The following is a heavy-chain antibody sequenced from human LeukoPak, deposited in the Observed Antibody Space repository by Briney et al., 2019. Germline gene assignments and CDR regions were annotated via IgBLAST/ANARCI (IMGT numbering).Heavy chain of an antibody. CDR1: GFTVSSNY. V-gene: IGHV3-53*01. J-gene: IGHJ6*02. Sequence: GGSLRLSCAASGFTVSSNYMSWVRQAPGKGLEWVSVIYSGGSTYYADSVKGRFTISRDNSKNTLYLQMNSLRAEDTAVYYCARVPFGSGSYHSGYYYGMDVWGQGTTVTVSS. CDR2: IYSGGST. CDR3: ARVPFGSGSYHSGYYYGMDV. D-gene: IGHD3-10*01.